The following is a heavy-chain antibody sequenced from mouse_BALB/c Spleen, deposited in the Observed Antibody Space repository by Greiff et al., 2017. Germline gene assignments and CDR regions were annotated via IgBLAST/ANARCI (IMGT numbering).Heavy chain of an antibody. D-gene: IGHD1-1*01. J-gene: IGHJ1*01. CDR2: INPYNDGT. CDR3: ARGSSYGDWYFDV. Sequence: VQLQQSGPELVKPGASVKMSCKASGYTFTSYVMHWVKQKPGQGLEWIGYINPYNDGTKYNEKFKGKATLTSDKSSSTAYMELSSLTSEDSAVYYCARGSSYGDWYFDVWGAGTTVTVSS. V-gene: IGHV1-14*01. CDR1: GYTFTSYV.